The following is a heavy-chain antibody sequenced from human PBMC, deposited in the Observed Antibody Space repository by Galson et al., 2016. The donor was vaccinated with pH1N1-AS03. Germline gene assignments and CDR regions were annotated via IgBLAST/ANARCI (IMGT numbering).Heavy chain of an antibody. CDR3: ARAFGSGYEAGLLDF. Sequence: SLRLSCAASGFTFSRHCMTWVRQAPGKGLEWVANINRDGSEKDYLDSVKGRFTISRDDASNSLYLQMNSLRAEDTAMYYCARAFGSGYEAGLLDFWGQGTLVTVSS. V-gene: IGHV3-7*01. CDR1: GFTFSRHC. J-gene: IGHJ4*02. CDR2: INRDGSEK. D-gene: IGHD5-12*01.